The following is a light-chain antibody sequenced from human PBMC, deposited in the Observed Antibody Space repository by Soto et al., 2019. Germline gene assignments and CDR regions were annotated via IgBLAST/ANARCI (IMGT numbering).Light chain of an antibody. CDR2: DVN. CDR1: SSDVGGYIY. Sequence: QSALTQPASVSGSPGQSITISCTGTSSDVGGYIYVSWYQQHPGKAPRLMIYDVNNRPSGVSNRFSGSKSGNTASLTISGLQAEDEADYYCSSYTSSATYVFGTGTKLTVL. CDR3: SSYTSSATYV. J-gene: IGLJ1*01. V-gene: IGLV2-14*01.